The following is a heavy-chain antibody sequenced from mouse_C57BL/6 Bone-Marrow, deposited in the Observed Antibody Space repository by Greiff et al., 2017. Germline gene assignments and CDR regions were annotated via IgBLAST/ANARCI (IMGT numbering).Heavy chain of an antibody. J-gene: IGHJ1*03. Sequence: EVKLQQSGPELVKPGASVKISCKASGYTFTDYYMNWVKQSHGKSLEWIGDINPNNGGTSYNQKFKGKATLTVDKSSSTAYMELRSLTSEDSAVYYCARWDTTVVARYFDVWGTGTTVTVSS. V-gene: IGHV1-26*01. CDR2: INPNNGGT. CDR1: GYTFTDYY. D-gene: IGHD1-1*01. CDR3: ARWDTTVVARYFDV.